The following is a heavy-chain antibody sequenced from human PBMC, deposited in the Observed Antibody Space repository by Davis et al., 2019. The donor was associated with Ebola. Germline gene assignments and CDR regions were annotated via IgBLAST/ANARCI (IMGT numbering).Heavy chain of an antibody. Sequence: PSETLSLTCTVSGGTISSYYWSWIRQPAGKGLEWIGRIYTSGSTNYNPSLKSRVTMSVDTSKNQFSLKLSSVTAADTAVYYCARAVRYNWNYDAFDIWGQGTMVTVSS. D-gene: IGHD1-7*01. CDR3: ARAVRYNWNYDAFDI. CDR1: GGTISSYY. V-gene: IGHV4-4*07. CDR2: IYTSGST. J-gene: IGHJ3*02.